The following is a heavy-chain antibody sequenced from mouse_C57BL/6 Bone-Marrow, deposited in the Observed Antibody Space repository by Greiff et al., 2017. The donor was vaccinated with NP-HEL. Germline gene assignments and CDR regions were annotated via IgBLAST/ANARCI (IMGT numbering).Heavy chain of an antibody. CDR3: AREDSLTTVVPFDY. CDR2: IDPSDSET. V-gene: IGHV1-52*01. D-gene: IGHD1-1*01. J-gene: IGHJ2*01. CDR1: GYTFTSYW. Sequence: QVQLQQPGAELVRPGSSVKLSCKASGYTFTSYWMHWVKQRPIQGLEWIGNIDPSDSETHYNQKFKDKATLTVDKSSSTAYMQLSSLTSEDSAVYYCAREDSLTTVVPFDYWGQGTTLTVSS.